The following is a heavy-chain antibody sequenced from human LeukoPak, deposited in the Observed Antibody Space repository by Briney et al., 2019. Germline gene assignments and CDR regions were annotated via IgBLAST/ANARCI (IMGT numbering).Heavy chain of an antibody. CDR3: ARRPRIYCSSTSCYAREYGDFDY. D-gene: IGHD2-2*01. CDR1: GGSISSYY. J-gene: IGHJ4*02. V-gene: IGHV4-59*12. Sequence: SETLSLTCTVSGGSISSYYWSWIRQPPGKGLEWIGYIYYSGSTYYNPSLKSRVTISVDTSKNQFSLKLSSVTAADTAVYYCARRPRIYCSSTSCYAREYGDFDYWGQGTLVTVSS. CDR2: IYYSGST.